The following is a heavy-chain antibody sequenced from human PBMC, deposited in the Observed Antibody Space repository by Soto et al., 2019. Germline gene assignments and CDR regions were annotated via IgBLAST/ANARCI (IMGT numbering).Heavy chain of an antibody. CDR1: GFTFSSYA. J-gene: IGHJ6*02. V-gene: IGHV3-30-3*01. Sequence: GGSLRLSCAASGFTFSSYAMHWVRQAPGKGLEWLAVISYDGSNKYYADSVKGRFTISRDNSKNTLYLQMNSLRAEDTAVYYCARAGDSSGYYHPNYYYYGMDVWGQGTTVTVSS. CDR2: ISYDGSNK. CDR3: ARAGDSSGYYHPNYYYYGMDV. D-gene: IGHD3-22*01.